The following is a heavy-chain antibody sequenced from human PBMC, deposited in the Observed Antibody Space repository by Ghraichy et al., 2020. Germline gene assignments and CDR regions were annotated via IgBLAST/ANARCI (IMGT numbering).Heavy chain of an antibody. V-gene: IGHV3-53*01. CDR1: GFTVSSNY. D-gene: IGHD3-22*01. Sequence: GGSLRLSCAASGFTVSSNYMSWVRQAPGKGLEWVSVIYSGGSTYYADSVKGRFTISRDNSKNTLYLQMNSLRAEDTAVYYCARDPPSDYYDSSGYYDYWGQGTLVTVSS. CDR3: ARDPPSDYYDSSGYYDY. CDR2: IYSGGST. J-gene: IGHJ4*02.